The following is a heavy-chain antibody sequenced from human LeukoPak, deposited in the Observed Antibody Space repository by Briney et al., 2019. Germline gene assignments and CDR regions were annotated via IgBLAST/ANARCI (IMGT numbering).Heavy chain of an antibody. V-gene: IGHV3-74*03. D-gene: IGHD4-23*01. J-gene: IGHJ1*01. CDR3: YGGNAEH. CDR1: GFTFSSYW. CDR2: INTDGSST. Sequence: GGSLRLACATSGFTFSSYWMHWVRQAPGKGLMWVSGINTDGSSTMYADSVKGRFTISRDNAKNTLYLQMNSLRGEDTAVYHCYGGNAEHWGQGTLVTVCS.